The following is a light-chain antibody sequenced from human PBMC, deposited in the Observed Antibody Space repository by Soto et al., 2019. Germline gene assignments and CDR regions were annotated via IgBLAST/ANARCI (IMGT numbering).Light chain of an antibody. V-gene: IGLV2-14*01. CDR3: SSYTSSSTSLYV. J-gene: IGLJ1*01. CDR2: EVS. Sequence: QSALTQHASVSGSPGQSITISCTGTSSDVGGYNYVSWYQQHPGKAPKLMIYEVSNRPSGVSNRFSGSKSGNTASLTISGLQAEDEADYYCSSYTSSSTSLYVFGTGTKVTVL. CDR1: SSDVGGYNY.